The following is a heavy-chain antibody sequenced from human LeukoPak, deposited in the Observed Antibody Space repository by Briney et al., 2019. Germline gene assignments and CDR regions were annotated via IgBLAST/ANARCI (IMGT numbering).Heavy chain of an antibody. Sequence: GGSLRLSCAASGFTVSSNYMSWVRQAPGKGLEWVAVISYDGSNRYYDVSVEGRFTISRDNSQNMVYLQMNNLRVEDSAVYYCAKDSFRLRLADLSLIDFWGQGTLVTVSS. CDR2: ISYDGSNR. CDR3: AKDSFRLRLADLSLIDF. V-gene: IGHV3-30*18. J-gene: IGHJ4*02. CDR1: GFTVSSNY. D-gene: IGHD3-16*02.